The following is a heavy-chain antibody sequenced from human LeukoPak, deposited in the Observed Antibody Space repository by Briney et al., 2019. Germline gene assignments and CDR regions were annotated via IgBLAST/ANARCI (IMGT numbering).Heavy chain of an antibody. CDR3: ARKGWWELSYGMDV. V-gene: IGHV1-18*01. J-gene: IGHJ6*02. D-gene: IGHD1-26*01. CDR1: GYTFTSYG. CDR2: ISAYNGNT. Sequence: ASVKDSCKSSGYTFTSYGISWVRQAPGQGREWMGWISAYNGNTNYAQKLQGRVTMTKETSTSKAYMEVRSLRSDDTAVYYCARKGWWELSYGMDVWGQGTTVTVSS.